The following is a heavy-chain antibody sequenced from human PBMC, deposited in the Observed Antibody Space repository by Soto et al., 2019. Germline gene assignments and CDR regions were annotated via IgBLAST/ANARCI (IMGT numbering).Heavy chain of an antibody. CDR2: IKSKPDGGTT. V-gene: IGHV3-15*07. J-gene: IGHJ4*02. D-gene: IGHD3-10*01. Sequence: EAPLVESGGGLVEPGGSLRLSCAASGSTFSHAWMNWFRQAPGKGLAVVGRIKSKPDGGTTDYAAPVKRSCTISIEDSKDVLYLQMNSLKTDDKAVYYCNPELWFGELGVDYWGQGTLVTVSS. CDR1: GSTFSHAW. CDR3: NPELWFGELGVDY.